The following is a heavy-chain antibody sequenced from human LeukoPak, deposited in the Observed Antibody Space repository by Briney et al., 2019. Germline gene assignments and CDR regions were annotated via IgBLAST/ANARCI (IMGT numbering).Heavy chain of an antibody. CDR2: IIPILGIA. CDR3: ARESSGYSNWFDP. D-gene: IGHD3-22*01. V-gene: IGHV1-69*04. Sequence: SVKVSCKASGGTFSSYAISWVRQAPGQGLEWMGRIIPILGIANYAQKFQGRVTIAADKSTSTAYMELSSLRSEDTAVYYCARESSGYSNWFDPWGQGTLVTVSS. J-gene: IGHJ5*02. CDR1: GGTFSSYA.